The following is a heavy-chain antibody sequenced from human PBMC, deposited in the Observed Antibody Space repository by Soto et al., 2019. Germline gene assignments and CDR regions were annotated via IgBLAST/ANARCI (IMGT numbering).Heavy chain of an antibody. J-gene: IGHJ3*02. V-gene: IGHV1-2*04. D-gene: IGHD3-22*01. CDR1: GYTFTGYY. Sequence: ASVKVSCKASGYTFTGYYMHWVRQAPGQGLEWMGWINPNSGGTNYAQKFQGWVTMTRDTSISTAYMELSRLRSGDTAVYYCAREVYYDSSGYYYVHAFDIWGQGTMVTVSS. CDR3: AREVYYDSSGYYYVHAFDI. CDR2: INPNSGGT.